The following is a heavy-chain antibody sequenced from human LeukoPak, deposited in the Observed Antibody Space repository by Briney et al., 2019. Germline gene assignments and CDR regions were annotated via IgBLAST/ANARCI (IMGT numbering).Heavy chain of an antibody. D-gene: IGHD5-24*01. CDR2: IYYSGST. Sequence: SETLSLTCTVSGGSISQYYWSWIRQPPGKGLEWIGFIYYSGSTKSNPSLKSRVTISIDTSQNQFSLRLISLTAADTAVYFCAREGDGYSYPYWGRGTLVTVSS. CDR1: GGSISQYY. CDR3: AREGDGYSYPY. J-gene: IGHJ4*02. V-gene: IGHV4-59*01.